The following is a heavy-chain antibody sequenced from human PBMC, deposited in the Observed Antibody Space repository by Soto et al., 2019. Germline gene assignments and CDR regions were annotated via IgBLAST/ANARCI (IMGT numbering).Heavy chain of an antibody. J-gene: IGHJ4*02. CDR3: ARNKHSGSYLYYFDY. V-gene: IGHV4-31*03. CDR1: GCSISSGGYY. D-gene: IGHD1-26*01. Sequence: PLETLSLTSTVSGCSISSGGYYWTWIRQHPGKGLEWIGYIYYSGSTYYNPSLKSRVSISVETSKNQFSLKLSSVTAADTAVYYCARNKHSGSYLYYFDYWGQGTLVTVSS. CDR2: IYYSGST.